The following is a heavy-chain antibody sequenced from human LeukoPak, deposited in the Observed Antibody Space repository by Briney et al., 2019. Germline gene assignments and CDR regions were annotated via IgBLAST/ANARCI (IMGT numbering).Heavy chain of an antibody. CDR2: ISSSSSYI. Sequence: GGSLRLSCAASGFTFSSYSMNWVRQAPGKGLEWVSPISSSSSYIYYADSVKGRFTISRDNAKNSLYLQMNSLRAEDTAVYYCARVLWFGELFPLDYWGQGTLVTVSS. D-gene: IGHD3-10*01. CDR1: GFTFSSYS. J-gene: IGHJ4*02. CDR3: ARVLWFGELFPLDY. V-gene: IGHV3-21*01.